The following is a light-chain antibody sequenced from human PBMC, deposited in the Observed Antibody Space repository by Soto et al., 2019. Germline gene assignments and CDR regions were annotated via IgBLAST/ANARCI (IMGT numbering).Light chain of an antibody. CDR2: KAT. J-gene: IGKJ5*01. CDR3: QQYNTYST. Sequence: DIQMSQSPSTLSASVRDRVTITCRASQSITTWLAWYQQKPGKAPKLLIYKATNLQSGVPSRFSGSGSGTEFSLTISSLQPDDFATYYCQQYNTYSTFGQGTRLEIK. CDR1: QSITTW. V-gene: IGKV1-5*03.